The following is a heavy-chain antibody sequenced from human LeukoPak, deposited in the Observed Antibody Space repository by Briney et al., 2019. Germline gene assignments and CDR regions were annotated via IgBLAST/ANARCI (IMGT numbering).Heavy chain of an antibody. CDR3: ARDIGITVFGVVTHDALDI. CDR1: GASINNFY. CDR2: ISHSGKT. Sequence: KPSETLSLTCTVSGASINNFYWTWIRHRPGKGLEWIGYISHSGKTDYNPSLKGRVTISLEASKRQFFLRLTSVTAADTAIYYCARDIGITVFGVVTHDALDIWGQGTLVTVSS. J-gene: IGHJ3*02. V-gene: IGHV4-59*01. D-gene: IGHD3-3*01.